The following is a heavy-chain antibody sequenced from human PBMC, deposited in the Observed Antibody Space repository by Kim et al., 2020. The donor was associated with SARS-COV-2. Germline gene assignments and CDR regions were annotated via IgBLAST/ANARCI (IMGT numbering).Heavy chain of an antibody. CDR2: ISSDGSIT. J-gene: IGHJ4*02. V-gene: IGHV3-74*01. CDR3: VRDGYSRSMFWGFDS. Sequence: GGSLRLSCAASGFTFSNYWMQWVRQAPGKGLVWVSLISSDGSITNYADSVKGRFAISRDNAKNTLYLQLNSLRAGDTAVYYCVRDGYSRSMFWGFDSWGQGTLVTVSS. CDR1: GFTFSNYW. D-gene: IGHD6-13*01.